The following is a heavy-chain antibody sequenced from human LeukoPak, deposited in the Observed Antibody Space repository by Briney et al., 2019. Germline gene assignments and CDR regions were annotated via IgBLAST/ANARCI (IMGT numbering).Heavy chain of an antibody. CDR1: GFTFASHS. J-gene: IGHJ4*02. V-gene: IGHV3-23*01. Sequence: GESLKISCTASGFTFASHSMTWVRQAPGKGLEWVSAITTSGDNTYYAESVRGRFTISRDNSKNTLSLQMNSLRVEDTAVYYCARDLPGLVWFGNWGQGSLVTVSS. D-gene: IGHD3-10*01. CDR3: ARDLPGLVWFGN. CDR2: ITTSGDNT.